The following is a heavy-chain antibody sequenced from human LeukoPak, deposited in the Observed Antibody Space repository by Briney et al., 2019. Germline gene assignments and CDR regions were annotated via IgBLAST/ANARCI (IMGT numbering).Heavy chain of an antibody. Sequence: SETLSLTCTISGGSISSYYWSWIRQPPGKGLEWIGYIYYSGSTNYNPSLKSRVTISVDTSKNQFSLKLSSVTAADTAVYYCASQRTRIVSFDPWGQGTLVTVSS. J-gene: IGHJ5*02. CDR3: ASQRTRIVSFDP. CDR2: IYYSGST. D-gene: IGHD5/OR15-5a*01. CDR1: GGSISSYY. V-gene: IGHV4-59*08.